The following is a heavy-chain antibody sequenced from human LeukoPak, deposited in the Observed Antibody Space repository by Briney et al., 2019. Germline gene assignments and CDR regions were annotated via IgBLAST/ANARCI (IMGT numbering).Heavy chain of an antibody. CDR2: INPNSGNT. CDR3: ARGRRRRIYDILTGWIGSFDY. V-gene: IGHV1-8*01. Sequence: ASVKVSCKASGYTFTSYDINWVRQATGQGLEWMGWINPNSGNTGYAQKFQGRVTMTRNTSISTAYMELSSLRSEDTAVYYCARGRRRRIYDILTGWIGSFDYWGQGTLVTVSS. D-gene: IGHD3-9*01. J-gene: IGHJ4*02. CDR1: GYTFTSYD.